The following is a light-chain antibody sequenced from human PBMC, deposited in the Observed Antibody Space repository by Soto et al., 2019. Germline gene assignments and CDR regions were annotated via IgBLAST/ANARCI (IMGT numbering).Light chain of an antibody. V-gene: IGLV2-11*01. CDR2: DVI. CDR1: SSDVGNYNY. J-gene: IGLJ1*01. Sequence: LTQPRSVSGSPGQSVTISCTGTSSDVGNYNYVSWYQQHPGKAPKLMIYDVIKRPSGVPDRFSGSKSGITASLTISGLQAEDEADYYCCSYAGSYTYVFGTGTKVTVL. CDR3: CSYAGSYTYV.